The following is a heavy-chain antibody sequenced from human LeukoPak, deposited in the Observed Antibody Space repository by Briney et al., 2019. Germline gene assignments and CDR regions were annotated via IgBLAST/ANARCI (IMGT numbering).Heavy chain of an antibody. Sequence: GGSLRLSCAASGFTFSSYSMNWVRQAPGKGLEWVSSISSSSSYIYYADSVKGRFTISRDNAKNSLYLQMNSLRAEDTAVYYCARVHCSSTSCYEFFDYRGQGTLVTVSS. J-gene: IGHJ4*02. D-gene: IGHD2-2*01. V-gene: IGHV3-21*01. CDR1: GFTFSSYS. CDR2: ISSSSSYI. CDR3: ARVHCSSTSCYEFFDY.